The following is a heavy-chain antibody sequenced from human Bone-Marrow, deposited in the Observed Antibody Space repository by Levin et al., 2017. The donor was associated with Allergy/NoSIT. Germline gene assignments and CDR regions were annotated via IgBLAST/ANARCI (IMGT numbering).Heavy chain of an antibody. CDR3: TREVERGSRFDP. Sequence: LSLPCAASGFTFSSGSMNWVRQAPGKGLEWVSYISSSSSTIYYADSVKGRFTISRDNAKNSLYLQMNSLRAEDTAVYYCTREVERGSRFDPWGQGTLVTVSS. J-gene: IGHJ5*02. CDR1: GFTFSSGS. CDR2: ISSSSSTI. V-gene: IGHV3-48*04. D-gene: IGHD3-16*01.